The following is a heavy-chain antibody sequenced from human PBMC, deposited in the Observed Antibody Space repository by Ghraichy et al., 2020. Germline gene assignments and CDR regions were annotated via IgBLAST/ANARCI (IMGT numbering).Heavy chain of an antibody. Sequence: ESLNISCTVSGGSVSSSSDYWGWIRQPPGKGLEWIGNILHGGSTLYGPSLRGRVTISVDTSKNQFSLKLSSVTAADSAMYYCAKYAVGTMLDNWGQGTLVTVS. V-gene: IGHV4-39*01. CDR2: ILHGGST. J-gene: IGHJ4*02. D-gene: IGHD1-1*01. CDR3: AKYAVGTMLDN. CDR1: GGSVSSSSDY.